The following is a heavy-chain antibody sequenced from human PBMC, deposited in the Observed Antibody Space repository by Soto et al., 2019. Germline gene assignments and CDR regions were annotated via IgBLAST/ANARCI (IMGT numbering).Heavy chain of an antibody. CDR1: GGTFSSYA. J-gene: IGHJ3*02. D-gene: IGHD3-22*01. V-gene: IGHV1-69*13. Sequence: SVKVSCKASGGTFSSYAISWVRQAPGQGLEWMGGFIPIFGTANYAQKFQGRVMITADESTSTAYLGLSSLRSEDTAVYYCARGLGMIVVANDAFDIWGQGTMVTVSS. CDR3: ARGLGMIVVANDAFDI. CDR2: FIPIFGTA.